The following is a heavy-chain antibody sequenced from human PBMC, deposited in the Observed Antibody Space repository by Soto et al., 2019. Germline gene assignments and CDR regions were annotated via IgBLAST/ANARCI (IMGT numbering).Heavy chain of an antibody. CDR1: GFTFSSYA. J-gene: IGHJ6*02. CDR2: ISGSGGST. Sequence: GGSLRLSCAASGFTFSSYAMSWVRQAPGKGLEWVSAISGSGGSTYYADSVKGRFTISRDNSKNTLYLQMNSLRAEDTAVYYCAKDLDYYGSGSYRETFYYYGMDVWGQGTTVTVSS. D-gene: IGHD3-10*01. CDR3: AKDLDYYGSGSYRETFYYYGMDV. V-gene: IGHV3-23*01.